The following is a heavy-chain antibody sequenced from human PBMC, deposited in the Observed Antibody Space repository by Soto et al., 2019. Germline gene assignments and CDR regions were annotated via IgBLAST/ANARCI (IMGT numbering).Heavy chain of an antibody. V-gene: IGHV3-30*18. J-gene: IGHJ6*02. D-gene: IGHD6-19*01. CDR1: GFTFSSYG. Sequence: QVQLVESGGGVVQPGRSLRLSCAASGFTFSSYGMHWVRQAPGKGLEWVAVMSYDGSNKYYVDSVKGRFTISRDNSNNTLYLQMNSLRPEDTAVYYCAKVFGLPAPGLVSDGMDVWGQGTTVTVSS. CDR3: AKVFGLPAPGLVSDGMDV. CDR2: MSYDGSNK.